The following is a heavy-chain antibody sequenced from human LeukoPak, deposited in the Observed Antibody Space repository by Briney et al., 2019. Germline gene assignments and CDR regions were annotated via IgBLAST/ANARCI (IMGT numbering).Heavy chain of an antibody. CDR2: ISSNGGST. D-gene: IGHD2-2*02. CDR3: ARGLSNCSSTSCYMI. V-gene: IGHV3-64*01. Sequence: GGSLRLSCAASGFTFSSYAMHWVRQAPGKGLEYVSAISSNGGSTYYANSVKGRFTISRDNSKNTLYLQMGSLRAEDMAVYYCARGLSNCSSTSCYMIWGQGTLVTVSS. J-gene: IGHJ4*02. CDR1: GFTFSSYA.